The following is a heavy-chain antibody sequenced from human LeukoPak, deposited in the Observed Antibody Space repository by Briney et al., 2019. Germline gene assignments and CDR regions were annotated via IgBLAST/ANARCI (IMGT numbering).Heavy chain of an antibody. CDR2: IKEDGSEK. CDR3: AYSWSSLAAGY. J-gene: IGHJ4*02. V-gene: IGHV3-7*03. CDR1: GFSFSSFW. D-gene: IGHD4/OR15-4a*01. Sequence: GGSLRLSCAASGFSFSSFWLSWVRQAPEKGLEWAANIKEDGSEKYYVDSVKGRFTISRDNAKKSLYLQMSSLRAEDTAVYYCAYSWSSLAAGYWGQGTPVTVSS.